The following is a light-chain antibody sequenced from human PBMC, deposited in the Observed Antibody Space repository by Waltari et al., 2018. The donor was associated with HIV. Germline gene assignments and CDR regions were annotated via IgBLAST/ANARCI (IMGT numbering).Light chain of an antibody. CDR3: MQALQTLT. V-gene: IGKV2-28*01. Sequence: IVMTQSPRSLSVTPGEPASISCRSSQSLLHSNGYDYLDWYVQKLGQSPQLRSYLTSNRASGVPDRFSGSGSGTNFTLKITRVEAEDVGVYYCMQALQTLTFGGGTKVEI. CDR1: QSLLHSNGYDY. J-gene: IGKJ4*01. CDR2: LTS.